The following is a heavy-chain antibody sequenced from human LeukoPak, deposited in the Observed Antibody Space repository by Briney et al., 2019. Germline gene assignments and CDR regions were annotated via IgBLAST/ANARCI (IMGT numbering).Heavy chain of an antibody. D-gene: IGHD2-21*02. CDR1: DGPISSTSYY. CDR2: IYYSGST. CDR3: ARQRPLAYCGGDCYSGNFDY. Sequence: SETLSLTCTVSDGPISSTSYYWGWIRQPPGKGLEWIGSIYYSGSTYYNPPLKSRVTISVDTSKKQFSLKLSSVTAADTAVYYCARQRPLAYCGGDCYSGNFDYWGQGTLVTVSS. J-gene: IGHJ4*02. V-gene: IGHV4-39*01.